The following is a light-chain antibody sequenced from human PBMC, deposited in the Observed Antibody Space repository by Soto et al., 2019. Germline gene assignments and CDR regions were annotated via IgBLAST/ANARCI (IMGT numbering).Light chain of an antibody. CDR3: QQYRAFPQI. Sequence: ESVLTQSPGTLSLSPGERATLSCRASQSVRSNYLAWYQQKPGQAPRLLIYNSSTRATGIPDRFSGSGSGTAFPLPIRWREPEDFALYDCQQYRAFPQIFGQGPRV. CDR1: QSVRSNY. V-gene: IGKV3-20*01. CDR2: NSS. J-gene: IGKJ1*01.